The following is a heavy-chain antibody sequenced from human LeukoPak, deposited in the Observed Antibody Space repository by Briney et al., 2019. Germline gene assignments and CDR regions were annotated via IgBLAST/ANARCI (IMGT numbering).Heavy chain of an antibody. D-gene: IGHD5-18*01. CDR2: ISYDGSNK. CDR1: GFTFSSYA. CDR3: ARAEYSYGNRY. V-gene: IGHV3-30*04. Sequence: GGSLRLSSAASGFTFSSYAMHWVRQAPGKGLEWVAVISYDGSNKYYADSVKGRFTISRDNSKNTLYLQMNSLRAEDTAVYYCARAEYSYGNRYWGQGTLVTVSS. J-gene: IGHJ4*02.